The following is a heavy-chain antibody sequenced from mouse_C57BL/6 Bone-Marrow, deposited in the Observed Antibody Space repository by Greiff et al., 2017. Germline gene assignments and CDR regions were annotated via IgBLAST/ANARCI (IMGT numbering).Heavy chain of an antibody. Sequence: EVKVVESGGDLVKPGGSLKLSCAASGFTFSSYGMSWVRQTPDKRLEWVATISSGGSYTYYPDSVKGRFTISRDNAKNTLYLQMSSLKSEDTAMYYCARRRAHYYGSSYFDYWGQGTTLTVSS. J-gene: IGHJ2*01. D-gene: IGHD1-1*01. CDR2: ISSGGSYT. V-gene: IGHV5-6*02. CDR1: GFTFSSYG. CDR3: ARRRAHYYGSSYFDY.